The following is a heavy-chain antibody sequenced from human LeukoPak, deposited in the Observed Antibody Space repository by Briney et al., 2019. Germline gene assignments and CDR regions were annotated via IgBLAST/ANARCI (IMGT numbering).Heavy chain of an antibody. CDR2: INHSGST. D-gene: IGHD1-26*01. CDR3: ARASGSYWGFDY. CDR1: GGSISSYF. J-gene: IGHJ4*02. Sequence: SETLSLTCTVSGGSISSYFWSWIRQPPGKGLEWIGEINHSGSTNYNPSLKSRVTISVDTSKNQFSLKLSSVTAADTAVYYCARASGSYWGFDYWGQGTLVTVSS. V-gene: IGHV4-34*01.